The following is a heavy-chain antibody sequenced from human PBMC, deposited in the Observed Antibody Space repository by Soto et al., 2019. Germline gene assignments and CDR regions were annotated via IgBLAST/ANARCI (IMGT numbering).Heavy chain of an antibody. Sequence: QVQLVQSGAEVKKPGASVKVSCKASGYTFSSYAISWVRQAPGQGLEWMGGIIPIFGTANYAQKFQGRVTITADESTSTAYMELSSLRSEDTAVYYCAREYYYEISGYYSLDYWGQGTLVTVSS. J-gene: IGHJ4*02. D-gene: IGHD3-22*01. CDR2: IIPIFGTA. CDR3: AREYYYEISGYYSLDY. V-gene: IGHV1-69*01. CDR1: GYTFSSYA.